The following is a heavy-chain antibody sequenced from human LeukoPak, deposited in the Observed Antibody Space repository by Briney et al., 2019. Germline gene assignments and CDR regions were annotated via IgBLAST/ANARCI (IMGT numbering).Heavy chain of an antibody. CDR2: INHRGST. CDR1: GGSFSGYY. D-gene: IGHD2-8*01. J-gene: IGHJ6*03. CDR3: ARGPGGGLMVYANNYYYYYMDV. V-gene: IGHV4-34*01. Sequence: PSETLSLTCAVYGGSFSGYYWSWIRQPPGKGLECIGEINHRGSTNYNPSLKSRVTISVDTSKNQFSLKLSSVTAADTAVYYCARGPGGGLMVYANNYYYYYMDVWGKGTTVTVSS.